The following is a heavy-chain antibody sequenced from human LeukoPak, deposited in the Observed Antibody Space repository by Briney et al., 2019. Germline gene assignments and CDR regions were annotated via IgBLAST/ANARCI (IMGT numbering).Heavy chain of an antibody. D-gene: IGHD3-22*01. J-gene: IGHJ4*02. CDR2: ISWNSGSI. CDR1: GFTFDDYA. Sequence: GGSLGLSCAASGFTFDDYAMHWVRQAPGKGLEWVSGISWNSGSIGYADSVKGRFTISRDNAKNSLYLQMNSLRAEDTALYYCAKDHRTYYDSSGYYDYWGQGTLVTVSS. V-gene: IGHV3-9*01. CDR3: AKDHRTYYDSSGYYDY.